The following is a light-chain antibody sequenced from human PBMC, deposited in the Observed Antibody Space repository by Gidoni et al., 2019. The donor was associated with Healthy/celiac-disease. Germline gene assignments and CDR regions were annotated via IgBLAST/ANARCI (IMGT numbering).Light chain of an antibody. CDR2: AAN. V-gene: IGKV1-39*01. CDR1: QTISSY. Sequence: DIQMPQSPSSLSASVGDRVTITCRASQTISSYLNWYQQKPGKAPKLLIYAANSLKSGVPTRFSGSGSGKDFTLTISSQQPENFATYYCQQSYSTLMYTFGQXTKLEIK. J-gene: IGKJ2*01. CDR3: QQSYSTLMYT.